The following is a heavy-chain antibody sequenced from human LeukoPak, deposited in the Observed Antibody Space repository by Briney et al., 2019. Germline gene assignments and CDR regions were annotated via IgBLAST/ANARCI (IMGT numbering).Heavy chain of an antibody. V-gene: IGHV5-51*01. CDR1: GYSFTSYW. CDR2: IYPGDSDT. D-gene: IGHD3-10*01. J-gene: IGHJ5*02. CDR3: ARGGAWFGELLSGWFDP. Sequence: GESLKISCKGSGYSFTSYWIGWVRQMPGKGLEWMGIIYPGDSDTRYSPSFQGQVTISADKSISTAYLQWSSLKASDTAMYYCARGGAWFGELLSGWFDPWGQGTLVSVSS.